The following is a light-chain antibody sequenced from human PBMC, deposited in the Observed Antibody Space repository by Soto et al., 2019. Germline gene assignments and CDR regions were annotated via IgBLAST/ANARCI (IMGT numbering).Light chain of an antibody. Sequence: EIVLTQSPGTLSLSPGERATLSCRASQSLSSDFLAWYQQKLGQAPRLLIHGASTRATGIPDRFSGSGSGTDFTLTISRLEPEDFAVYHCQQYDSSRTFGQGTKV. V-gene: IGKV3-20*01. CDR3: QQYDSSRT. CDR2: GAS. CDR1: QSLSSDF. J-gene: IGKJ1*01.